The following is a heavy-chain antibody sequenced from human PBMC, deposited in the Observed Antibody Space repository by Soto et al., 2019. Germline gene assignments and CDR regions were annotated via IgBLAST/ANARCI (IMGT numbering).Heavy chain of an antibody. J-gene: IGHJ4*02. CDR1: GFTFSSYS. CDR2: ISSSSSYI. Sequence: EVQLVESGGGLVKPGGSLRLSCAASGFTFSSYSMNWVRQAPGKGLEWVSSISSSSSYIYYADSVKGRFTISRDNAKNSLYLHMNSLRAEDTAVYYCARSLSVIVVVQTEPFDCWGQGTLVTVSS. D-gene: IGHD3-22*01. V-gene: IGHV3-21*01. CDR3: ARSLSVIVVVQTEPFDC.